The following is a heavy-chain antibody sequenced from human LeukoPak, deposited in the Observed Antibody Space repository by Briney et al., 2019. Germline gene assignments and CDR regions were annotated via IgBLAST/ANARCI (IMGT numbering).Heavy chain of an antibody. V-gene: IGHV3-23*01. CDR2: ISGSGGIT. J-gene: IGHJ5*02. CDR1: GFTFSAYA. D-gene: IGHD3-22*01. CDR3: AKHAPRRVVITNWFDP. Sequence: GGSLRLSCAASGFTFSAYAISWVRQAPGKGLEWVSAISGSGGITYYADSVKGRFTISRGNSKNTLYLQMNSLRAEDTAVYYCAKHAPRRVVITNWFDPWGQGTLVTVSS.